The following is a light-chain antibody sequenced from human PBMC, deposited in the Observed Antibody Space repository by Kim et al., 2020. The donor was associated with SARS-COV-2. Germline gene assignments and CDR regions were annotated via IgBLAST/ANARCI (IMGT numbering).Light chain of an antibody. J-gene: IGKJ4*01. Sequence: PSLPPGESATLSCRASQSVSSSYLAWYQQKPGQAPRLLIYGASSRATGIPDRFSGSGSGTDFTLTISRLEPEDFAVYYCQQWGTFGGGTKVDIK. CDR2: GAS. V-gene: IGKV3-20*01. CDR3: QQWGT. CDR1: QSVSSSY.